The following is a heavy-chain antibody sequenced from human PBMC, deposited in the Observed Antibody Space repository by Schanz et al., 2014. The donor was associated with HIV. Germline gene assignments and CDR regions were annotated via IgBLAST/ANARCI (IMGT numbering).Heavy chain of an antibody. J-gene: IGHJ5*02. CDR1: GGNFSNYG. CDR2: IIPILGTS. CDR3: ARTARFCHGGSCPPSWFDP. V-gene: IGHV1-69*01. Sequence: HVPLVQSGPAVRKPGSSVTVSCKGFGGNFSNYGINWVRQAPGQGLEWLGGIIPILGTSNYAQKFRGRVTITAEESTNIAYMELTRLRYEDTAVYYCARTARFCHGGSCPPSWFDPWGQGTLVSVSS. D-gene: IGHD2-15*01.